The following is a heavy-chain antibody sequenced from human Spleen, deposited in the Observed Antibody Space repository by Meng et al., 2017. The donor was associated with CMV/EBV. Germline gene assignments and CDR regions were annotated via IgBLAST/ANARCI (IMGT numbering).Heavy chain of an antibody. V-gene: IGHV3-23*03. Sequence: GESLKISCAASGFTFSSYSMSWVRQAPGKGLEWVSVIYSGGSSTSYADPVKGRFTISRDNSKNTLYLQMNSLRGDDTAVYYCARDGTVAGAFDIWGLGTLVIVSS. J-gene: IGHJ3*02. CDR1: GFTFSSYS. CDR2: IYSGGSST. CDR3: ARDGTVAGAFDI. D-gene: IGHD6-19*01.